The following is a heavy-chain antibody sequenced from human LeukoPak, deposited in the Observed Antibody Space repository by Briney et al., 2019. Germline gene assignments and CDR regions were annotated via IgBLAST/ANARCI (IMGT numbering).Heavy chain of an antibody. CDR1: GFTFDDYA. CDR3: ASGYYYDSSGYYRH. Sequence: GRSLRLSCAASGFTFDDYAMHWVRQAPGKGLEWVSGISWNSGSIGYADSVKGRFTISGDNAKNSLYLQMNSLRAEDTAVYYCASGYYYDSSGYYRHWGQGTLVTVSS. CDR2: ISWNSGSI. D-gene: IGHD3-22*01. V-gene: IGHV3-9*01. J-gene: IGHJ4*02.